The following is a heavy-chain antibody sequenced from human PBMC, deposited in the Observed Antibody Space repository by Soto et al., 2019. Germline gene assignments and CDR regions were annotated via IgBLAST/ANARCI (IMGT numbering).Heavy chain of an antibody. Sequence: QVQLVQSGAEVKKPGASVEVSCKASGYTFTNYGISWVRQAPGQGLEWMGWISAYNGNTNYAQTVQGRVTMTTDTTTSTAYMELRSLGSDDTAVYYCARITDQYRARYYQYGRDVWGQGTTVTVSS. CDR1: GYTFTNYG. V-gene: IGHV1-18*01. CDR3: ARITDQYRARYYQYGRDV. J-gene: IGHJ6*02. CDR2: ISAYNGNT. D-gene: IGHD2-2*01.